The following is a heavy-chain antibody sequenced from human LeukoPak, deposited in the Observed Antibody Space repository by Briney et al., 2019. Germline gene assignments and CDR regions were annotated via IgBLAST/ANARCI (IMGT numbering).Heavy chain of an antibody. CDR3: ARLSVVPAAMQFYYYYHMDV. CDR2: IFYSGST. D-gene: IGHD2-2*01. Sequence: PSETLSLTCTVSGGSISSYYWSWIRQPPGKGLEWIGYIFYSGSTNYNPSLKSRVTISVDTSKNQFSLKLSSVTAADTAVYYCARLSVVPAAMQFYYYYHMDVWGKGPTVTVSS. V-gene: IGHV4-59*08. J-gene: IGHJ6*03. CDR1: GGSISSYY.